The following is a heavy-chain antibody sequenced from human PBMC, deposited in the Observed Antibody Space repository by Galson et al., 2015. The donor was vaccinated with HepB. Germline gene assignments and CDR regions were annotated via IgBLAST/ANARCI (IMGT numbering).Heavy chain of an antibody. CDR2: ISSSSSYI. CDR3: ARSHLGYCTNGVCYSVDY. V-gene: IGHV3-21*01. CDR1: GFTFSSYS. D-gene: IGHD2-8*01. J-gene: IGHJ4*02. Sequence: SLRLSCAASGFTFSSYSMNWVRQAPGKGLEWVSSISSSSSYIYYADSVKGRFTISRDNAKNSLYLQMNSLRAGDTAVYYCARSHLGYCTNGVCYSVDYWGQGTLVTVSS.